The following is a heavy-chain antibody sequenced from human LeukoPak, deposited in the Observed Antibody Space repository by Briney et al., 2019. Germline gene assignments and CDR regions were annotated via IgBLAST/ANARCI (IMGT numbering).Heavy chain of an antibody. Sequence: GSLRLSCAASGFTFSDRNMDWFRQAPGQGLEWVGRVRNKASSCTTEYAASVKGRFTVSRDDSKNSLYLQMNSLRTEDTAVYYCVRDSTNFYFDYWGQGTLVTASS. CDR3: VRDSTNFYFDY. V-gene: IGHV3-72*01. J-gene: IGHJ4*02. CDR1: GFTFSDRN. CDR2: VRNKASSCTT. D-gene: IGHD1/OR15-1a*01.